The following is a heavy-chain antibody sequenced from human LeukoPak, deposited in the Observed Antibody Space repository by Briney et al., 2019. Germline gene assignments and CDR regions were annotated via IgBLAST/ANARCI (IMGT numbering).Heavy chain of an antibody. D-gene: IGHD7-27*01. CDR3: ARHVGISF. CDR1: GFTFSGAW. Sequence: GGSLRLSCTAPGFTFSGAWMTWVRRAPGKGLEWVANIREDGTEKNYVDSVKGRFTISRDNAKNSLFLQMSNLRDDDTAIYYCARHVGISFWGQGTLVTVSS. V-gene: IGHV3-7*01. J-gene: IGHJ4*02. CDR2: IREDGTEK.